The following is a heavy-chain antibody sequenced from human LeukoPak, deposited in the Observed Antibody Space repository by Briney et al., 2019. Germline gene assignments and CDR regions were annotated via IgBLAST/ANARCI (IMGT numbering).Heavy chain of an antibody. Sequence: GASVKVSCKASGYTFTSYSMNWVRQAPGQGLEWLGWINTNTGNPTYAQGFTGRFVFSLDTSVNTAYLQISSLKAEDTAMYYCARVRPQDGFDIWGQGTMVTVSS. CDR1: GYTFTSYS. V-gene: IGHV7-4-1*02. CDR2: INTNTGNP. J-gene: IGHJ3*02. CDR3: ARVRPQDGFDI.